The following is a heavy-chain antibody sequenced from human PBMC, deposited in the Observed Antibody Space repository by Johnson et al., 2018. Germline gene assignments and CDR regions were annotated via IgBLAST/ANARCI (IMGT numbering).Heavy chain of an antibody. Sequence: QVQLVQSGGGVVQPGRSLRLSCAASGFTFSSYGMHWVRQAPGKGLEWVAVIWYDGSNKYYADSVKGRFTISRDNAKNSLYLQMNSLRDEDTAVYYCARRAPGYCSGGSCYQGGWFDPWGQGTLVTVSS. CDR1: GFTFSSYG. CDR2: IWYDGSNK. J-gene: IGHJ5*02. V-gene: IGHV3-33*08. D-gene: IGHD2-15*01. CDR3: ARRAPGYCSGGSCYQGGWFDP.